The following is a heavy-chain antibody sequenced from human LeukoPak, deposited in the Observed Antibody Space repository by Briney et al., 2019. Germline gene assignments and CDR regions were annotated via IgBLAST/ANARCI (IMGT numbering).Heavy chain of an antibody. CDR3: AKVTGYNYGSGSYYSDFDY. Sequence: GGSLRLSCAASGFTFDDYAMHWVRQAPGKGLEWVSGISWNSGSIGYADSVKGRFTISRDNAKNSLYLQMNSLRAEDTALYYCAKVTGYNYGSGSYYSDFDYWGQGTLVTVSS. CDR2: ISWNSGSI. CDR1: GFTFDDYA. D-gene: IGHD3-10*01. J-gene: IGHJ4*02. V-gene: IGHV3-9*01.